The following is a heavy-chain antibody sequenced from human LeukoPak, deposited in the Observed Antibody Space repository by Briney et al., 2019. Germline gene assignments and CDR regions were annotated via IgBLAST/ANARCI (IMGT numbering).Heavy chain of an antibody. Sequence: SETLSLTCAVYGGSFSGYYWSWIRQPPGKGLEWIGEINHSGSTNYNPSLKSRVTISVDTSKNQFSLKLSSVTAADTAVYYCASPYYYDSSGYYPNWYFDLWGRGTLVTVSS. CDR3: ASPYYYDSSGYYPNWYFDL. CDR2: INHSGST. V-gene: IGHV4-34*01. CDR1: GGSFSGYY. J-gene: IGHJ2*01. D-gene: IGHD3-22*01.